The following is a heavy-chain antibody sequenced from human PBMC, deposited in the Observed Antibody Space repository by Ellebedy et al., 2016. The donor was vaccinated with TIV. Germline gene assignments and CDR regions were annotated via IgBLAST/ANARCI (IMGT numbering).Heavy chain of an antibody. CDR3: ARGDVWGTYPLHSYGLDV. CDR1: GLIVRSNY. Sequence: GESLKISCAASGLIVRSNYMSWVRQAPGKGLEWVSVIYSGGTTYYADSVKGRVTISRDNSKNTLYLQMNSLTAENTAVYYCARGDVWGTYPLHSYGLDVWGQGTTVTVSS. V-gene: IGHV3-53*01. CDR2: IYSGGTT. D-gene: IGHD3-16*02. J-gene: IGHJ6*02.